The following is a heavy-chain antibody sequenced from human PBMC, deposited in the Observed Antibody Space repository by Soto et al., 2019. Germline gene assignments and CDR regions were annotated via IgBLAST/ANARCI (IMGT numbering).Heavy chain of an antibody. V-gene: IGHV3-30*18. CDR1: GFNFYAFG. CDR2: ISFDGKII. Sequence: QVHLVESGGGVVQPGRSLRLSCAASGFNFYAFGLHWLRQAPGKGLEWLAFISFDGKIIHYADSVRGRFTISRDNSNNTLFLQMNSLRPGDTALFYCAKENIVAVSGASGPFFDYWGQGTVVTVSS. J-gene: IGHJ4*02. D-gene: IGHD2-2*01. CDR3: AKENIVAVSGASGPFFDY.